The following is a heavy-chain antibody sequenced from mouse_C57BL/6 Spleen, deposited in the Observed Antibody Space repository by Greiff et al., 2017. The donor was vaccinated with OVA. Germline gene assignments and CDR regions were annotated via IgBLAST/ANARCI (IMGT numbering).Heavy chain of an antibody. CDR3: ARAYGSSYFDY. V-gene: IGHV1-80*01. D-gene: IGHD1-1*01. Sequence: VQLHQSGAELVKPGASVKISCKASGYAFSCYWMNWVTQRPGPGLEWIGQIYPGDGDTNYNGKFKGKATLTADKSSSTAYMQLSSLTSEDSAVYFCARAYGSSYFDYWGQGTTLTVSS. CDR1: GYAFSCYW. CDR2: IYPGDGDT. J-gene: IGHJ2*01.